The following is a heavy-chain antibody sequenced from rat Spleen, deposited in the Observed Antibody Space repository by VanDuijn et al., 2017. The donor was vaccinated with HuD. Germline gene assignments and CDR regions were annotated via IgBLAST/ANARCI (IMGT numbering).Heavy chain of an antibody. V-gene: IGHV2-45*01. D-gene: IGHD1-1*01. CDR1: VFSLTRYN. Sequence: QVQLMESGPALLQPSDTLSLTCTLSVFSLTRYNVHLVRQPPGKGLEWMGVVWTGGSTDYHSALKSRLSISRDTSKNQVFLKMNSLQSEDTTTYYCARGNYYSVYLDYWGQGVMVTVSS. CDR2: VWTGGST. J-gene: IGHJ2*01. CDR3: ARGNYYSVYLDY.